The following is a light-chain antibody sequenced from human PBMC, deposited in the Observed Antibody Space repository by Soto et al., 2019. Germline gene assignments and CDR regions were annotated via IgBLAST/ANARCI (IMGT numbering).Light chain of an antibody. CDR2: DAS. Sequence: DIQVTQSPATLSAFVGDRVTISCRARQSIGTWLAWYQQKPGKAPKLLIYDASTLESGVPSRFSGSGSGTEFTLTISSLQPVDVATYYCQEYNSYPVSFGQGTRLDI. CDR3: QEYNSYPVS. V-gene: IGKV1-5*01. J-gene: IGKJ5*01. CDR1: QSIGTW.